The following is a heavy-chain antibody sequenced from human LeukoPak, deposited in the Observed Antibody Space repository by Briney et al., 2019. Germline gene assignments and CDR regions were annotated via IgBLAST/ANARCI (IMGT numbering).Heavy chain of an antibody. CDR2: ISGSGGST. D-gene: IGHD5-18*01. CDR1: GFTFSSYA. J-gene: IGHJ3*02. Sequence: PGGSLRLSCAASGFTFSSYAMSWVRQAPGKGLAWVSVISGSGGSTYYADSVKGRFTISRDNSKDTLYLQMNSLRPEDTAVYYCGRDTVGYGGAFDIWGQGTMVTVSS. CDR3: GRDTVGYGGAFDI. V-gene: IGHV3-23*01.